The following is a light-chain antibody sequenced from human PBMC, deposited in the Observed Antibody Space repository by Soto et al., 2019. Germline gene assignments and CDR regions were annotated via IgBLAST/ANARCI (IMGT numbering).Light chain of an antibody. Sequence: QSVLTQPPSASGTPGQRVFISCSGSSSNIGGTNYAYWYQQLPGAAPKLLIYGNSNRPSGVPDRFSGSKSGTSASLAITGLQAEDEADYFCQSYDSSLSGRVFGGGTKVTVL. V-gene: IGLV1-40*01. CDR3: QSYDSSLSGRV. CDR2: GNS. CDR1: SSNIGGTNY. J-gene: IGLJ2*01.